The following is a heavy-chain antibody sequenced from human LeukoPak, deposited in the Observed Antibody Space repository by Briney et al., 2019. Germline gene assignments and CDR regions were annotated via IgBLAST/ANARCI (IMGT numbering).Heavy chain of an antibody. V-gene: IGHV4-39*07. Sequence: SETLSLTCTVSGGSISSSSYYWGWIRQPPGKGLEWIGSIYYSGSTYYNPSLKSRVTISVDTSKNQFSLKLSSVTAADTAVYYCAGDGYNYGFWFDPWGQGTLVTVSS. J-gene: IGHJ5*02. CDR2: IYYSGST. CDR1: GGSISSSSYY. CDR3: AGDGYNYGFWFDP. D-gene: IGHD5-24*01.